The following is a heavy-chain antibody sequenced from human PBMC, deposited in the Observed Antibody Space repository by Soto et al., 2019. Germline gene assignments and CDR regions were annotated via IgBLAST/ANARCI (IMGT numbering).Heavy chain of an antibody. D-gene: IGHD3-3*01. V-gene: IGHV3-30-3*01. CDR3: ARKGLRSSNYYYYGMDV. Sequence: QVQLVESGGGGVQPGRSLRLSCAASGFTFSSYAMHWVRQAPGKGLEWVAVISYDGSNKYYADSVKGRFTISRDNSKNTLYLQINSLRAEDTAVYYCARKGLRSSNYYYYGMDVWGQGTTVTVSS. CDR2: ISYDGSNK. CDR1: GFTFSSYA. J-gene: IGHJ6*02.